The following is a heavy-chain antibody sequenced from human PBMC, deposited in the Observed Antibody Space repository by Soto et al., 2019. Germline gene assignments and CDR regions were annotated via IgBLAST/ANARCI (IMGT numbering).Heavy chain of an antibody. J-gene: IGHJ4*02. D-gene: IGHD2-15*01. Sequence: QVRLVQSGAELKKPGASVKVSCKASGNPFLSYAISWVRQAPGRGLEWMGRFSVYNGNTIYAQKFHDRLTVTTDTTTTTAYRELRSLTSDVTAVYCCVWSCTGGSCSDYWGQGTLVTVSS. CDR1: GNPFLSYA. V-gene: IGHV1-18*04. CDR3: VWSCTGGSCSDY. CDR2: FSVYNGNT.